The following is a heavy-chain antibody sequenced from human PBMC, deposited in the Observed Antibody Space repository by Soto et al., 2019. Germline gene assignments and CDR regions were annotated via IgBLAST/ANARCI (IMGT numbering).Heavy chain of an antibody. V-gene: IGHV1-69*13. Sequence: SVKVSCKASGGTFSSYAISWVRQAPGQGLEWMGGIIPIFGTANYAQKFQGRVTITADESTSTAYMELSSLRSEDTAVYYCARVPDRYCSSTSCYATFDYWGQGTLVTVSS. J-gene: IGHJ4*02. CDR3: ARVPDRYCSSTSCYATFDY. CDR1: GGTFSSYA. CDR2: IIPIFGTA. D-gene: IGHD2-2*01.